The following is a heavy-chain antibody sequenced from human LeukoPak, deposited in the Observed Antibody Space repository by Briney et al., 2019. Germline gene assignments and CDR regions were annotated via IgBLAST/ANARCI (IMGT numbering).Heavy chain of an antibody. CDR1: GYTFTSYG. D-gene: IGHD2-2*01. CDR2: ISAYKGNT. V-gene: IGHV1-18*01. CDR3: ARTGYCSSTSCYYYYYYYMDV. J-gene: IGHJ6*03. Sequence: ASVKVSCKASGYTFTSYGLSWVRQAPGQGLEWMGWISAYKGNTNYAQKFQGRVTMTTDTSTSTAYMELRSLRSDDTAVYYCARTGYCSSTSCYYYYYYYMDVWGKGTTVTVSS.